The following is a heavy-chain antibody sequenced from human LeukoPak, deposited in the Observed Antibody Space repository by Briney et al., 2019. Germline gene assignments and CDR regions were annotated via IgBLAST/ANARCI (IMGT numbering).Heavy chain of an antibody. J-gene: IGHJ4*02. CDR2: IYYSGDS. Sequence: PSETLSLTCTVSGGSISSSNYYWGWIRQPPGKGLEWIETIYYSGDSYYNPSLKSRASISVNTSKNRFSLNVNSVTAADTAVYFCARHENIIMVPTAHAFDYWGQGALVTVSS. V-gene: IGHV4-39*01. D-gene: IGHD2/OR15-2a*01. CDR1: GGSISSSNYY. CDR3: ARHENIIMVPTAHAFDY.